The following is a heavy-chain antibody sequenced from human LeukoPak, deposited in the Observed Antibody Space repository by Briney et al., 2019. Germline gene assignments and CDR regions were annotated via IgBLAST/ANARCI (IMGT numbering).Heavy chain of an antibody. Sequence: SETLSLTCTVSGGSISSYYWSWIRQPPGKGLEWIGYIYYSGSTNYNPSLKSRVTISVDTSKNQFSLKLSSVTAADTAVYYCARGGYSYVYHNWFDPWGQGTLVTVSS. CDR1: GGSISSYY. J-gene: IGHJ5*02. CDR3: ARGGYSYVYHNWFDP. CDR2: IYYSGST. V-gene: IGHV4-59*01. D-gene: IGHD5-18*01.